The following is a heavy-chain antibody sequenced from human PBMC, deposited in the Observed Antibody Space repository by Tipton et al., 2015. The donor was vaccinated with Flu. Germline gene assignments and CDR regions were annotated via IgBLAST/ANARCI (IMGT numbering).Heavy chain of an antibody. J-gene: IGHJ3*02. V-gene: IGHV1-18*01. CDR3: ARKGRYGDYATSAVDI. Sequence: QVQLVQSGPEVKKPGASVKVSCKASGYIFTSYGISWVRQAPGQGVEWMGWISAHNGNTKYAQKLQGRVTMTTDTSTSTAYMELRSLRSDDTAVYYCARKGRYGDYATSAVDIWGQGTMVTVSS. D-gene: IGHD4-17*01. CDR1: GYIFTSYG. CDR2: ISAHNGNT.